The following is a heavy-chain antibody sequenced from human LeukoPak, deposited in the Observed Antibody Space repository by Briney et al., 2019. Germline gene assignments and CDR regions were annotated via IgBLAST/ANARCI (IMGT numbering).Heavy chain of an antibody. CDR2: IYYSGST. V-gene: IGHV4-30-4*01. J-gene: IGHJ4*02. D-gene: IGHD6-13*01. Sequence: SETLSLTCTVSGGSISSGDYYWSWIRQPPGKGLEWIGYIYYSGSTYYNPSLKSRVTISVDTSKNQFSLKLSSVTAADTAVYYCARVLPTPREGERYSSSWGIDYWGQGTLVTVSS. CDR3: ARVLPTPREGERYSSSWGIDY. CDR1: GGSISSGDYY.